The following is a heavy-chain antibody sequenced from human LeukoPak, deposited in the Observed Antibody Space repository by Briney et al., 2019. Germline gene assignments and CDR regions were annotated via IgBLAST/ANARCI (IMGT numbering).Heavy chain of an antibody. CDR2: ISGSGGST. D-gene: IGHD6-6*01. Sequence: GGSLRLSCAASGFTFSSFFMTWVRQAPGKGLEWVSAISGSGGSTYYADSVKGRFTISRDNSKNTLYLQMNSLRAEDTAVYYCAKDLPIAALYYWGQGTLVTVSS. J-gene: IGHJ4*02. CDR1: GFTFSSFF. CDR3: AKDLPIAALYY. V-gene: IGHV3-23*01.